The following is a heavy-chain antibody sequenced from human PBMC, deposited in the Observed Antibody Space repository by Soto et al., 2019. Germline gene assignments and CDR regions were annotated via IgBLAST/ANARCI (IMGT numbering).Heavy chain of an antibody. V-gene: IGHV4-59*08. CDR3: PRLSGLDAFDI. CDR2: IYYSGST. CDR1: GGSIRSYY. Sequence: QVQLQESGPGLVKPSETLSLTCTVSGGSIRSYYWSWIRQPPGKGLEWIGYIYYSGSTNYNPSLKIRVTISEDPSKNQFSLKLSSVTAGDTAVYYCPRLSGLDAFDIWGQGTMVTVSS. J-gene: IGHJ3*02. D-gene: IGHD3-16*02.